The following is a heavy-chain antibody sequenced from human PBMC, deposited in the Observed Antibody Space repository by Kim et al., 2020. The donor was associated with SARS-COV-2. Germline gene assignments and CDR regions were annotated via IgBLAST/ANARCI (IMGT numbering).Heavy chain of an antibody. CDR2: IRGGGGST. CDR1: GFTFNSFA. CDR3: AKDQYSRSWYGLYGMDV. V-gene: IGHV3-23*01. J-gene: IGHJ6*02. Sequence: GGSLRLSCAASGFTFNSFAMSWVRQAPGKGLEWVSAIRGGGGSTYYADSVKGRFTISRDNSKNTLYLQMNSLRAEDTAVYYCAKDQYSRSWYGLYGMDVWGQGTTVTVSS. D-gene: IGHD6-13*01.